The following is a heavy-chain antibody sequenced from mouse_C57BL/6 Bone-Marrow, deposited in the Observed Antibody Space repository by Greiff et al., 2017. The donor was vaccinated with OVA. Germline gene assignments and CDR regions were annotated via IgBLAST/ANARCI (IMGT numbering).Heavy chain of an antibody. J-gene: IGHJ3*01. V-gene: IGHV2-9-1*01. CDR3: ALLYFY. D-gene: IGHD1-1*01. CDR2: IWNGGGT. Sequence: VQLQQSGPGLVAPSQSLSITCTVSGFSLTSYAISWVRQPPGKGLEWLGVIWNGGGTNYNSALKSRLSISKDNSKSQVFLKMNSLQTDDTARYYCALLYFYWGQGTLVTVSA. CDR1: GFSLTSYA.